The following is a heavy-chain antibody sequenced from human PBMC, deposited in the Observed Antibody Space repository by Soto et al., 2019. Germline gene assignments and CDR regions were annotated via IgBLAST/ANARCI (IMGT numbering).Heavy chain of an antibody. V-gene: IGHV1-18*01. D-gene: IGHD6-13*01. CDR2: ISAYNGNT. CDR1: GYTFTSYG. Sequence: QVQLVQSGAEVNKPGASVKVSCKASGYTFTSYGISWVRQAPGQGLEWMGLISAYNGNTNYAQKLQVRVTMTTDESTRTDYMELRRLRSADTAVYDCARGPYISAAGLDYWGQGNLVTVSS. CDR3: ARGPYISAAGLDY. J-gene: IGHJ4*01.